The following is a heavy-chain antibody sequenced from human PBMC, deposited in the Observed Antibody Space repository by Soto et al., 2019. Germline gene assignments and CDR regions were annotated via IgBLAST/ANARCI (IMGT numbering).Heavy chain of an antibody. CDR3: AKDREELLVNYYYYGMDV. D-gene: IGHD1-26*01. CDR1: GFTFSSYA. CDR2: ISGSGGST. Sequence: SGGSLRLSCAASGFTFSSYAMSWVRQAPGKGLEWVSAISGSGGSTYYADSVKGRFTISRDNSKNTLYLQMNSLRAEDTAVYYCAKDREELLVNYYYYGMDVWGQGTTVTVSS. V-gene: IGHV3-23*01. J-gene: IGHJ6*02.